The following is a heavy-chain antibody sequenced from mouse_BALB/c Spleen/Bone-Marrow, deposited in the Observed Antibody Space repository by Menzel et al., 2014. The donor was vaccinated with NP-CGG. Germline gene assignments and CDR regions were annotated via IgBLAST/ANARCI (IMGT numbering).Heavy chain of an antibody. D-gene: IGHD1-1*01. Sequence: EVQRVESGGGLVQPGGSRKLSCAASGFTFSSFGTHWVRQAPEKGLEWVAYISSGSSTIYYADTVMGRFTISRDNPKNTLFLQMTSLRSEDTAMYYCARSGSSSGYFDYWGQGTTLTVSS. J-gene: IGHJ2*01. CDR3: ARSGSSSGYFDY. CDR1: GFTFSSFG. CDR2: ISSGSSTI. V-gene: IGHV5-17*02.